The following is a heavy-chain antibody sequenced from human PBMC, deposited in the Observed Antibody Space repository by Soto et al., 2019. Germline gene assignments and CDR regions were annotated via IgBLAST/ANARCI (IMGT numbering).Heavy chain of an antibody. CDR2: ISGSGGST. J-gene: IGHJ6*02. CDR1: GFTFSSYA. V-gene: IGHV3-23*01. Sequence: EVQLLESGGGLVQPGGSLRLSCAASGFTFSSYAMSWVRQAPGKGLEWVSAISGSGGSTYYADSVKGRFTISRDNSKNTLYLQMTSLRAEDTAVYYCAKVKGPAPQAPPNVWGQGTTVTVSS. CDR3: AKVKGPAPQAPPNV. D-gene: IGHD2-2*01.